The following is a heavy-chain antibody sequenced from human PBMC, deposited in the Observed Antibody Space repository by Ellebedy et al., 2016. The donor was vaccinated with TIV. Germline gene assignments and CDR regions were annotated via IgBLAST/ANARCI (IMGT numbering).Heavy chain of an antibody. CDR2: IYHSGST. CDR1: GGSISSSNW. J-gene: IGHJ4*02. D-gene: IGHD6-19*01. Sequence: MPGGSLRLSCAVSGGSISSSNWWSWVRQPPGKGLEWIGEIYHSGSTNYNPSLKSRVTISVDKSKNQFSLKLSSVTAADTAVYYCARELVAVEGYYFDYWGQGTLVTVSS. CDR3: ARELVAVEGYYFDY. V-gene: IGHV4-4*02.